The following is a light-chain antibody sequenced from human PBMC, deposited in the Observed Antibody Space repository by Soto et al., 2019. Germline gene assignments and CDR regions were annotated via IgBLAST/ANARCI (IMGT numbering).Light chain of an antibody. CDR2: DAS. Sequence: EIVLTQSPATLSLSPGERATLSCMASQSVSSYLAWYQQKPGQAPRLLIYDASNRATGIPARFSGSGSGTDFTLTISSLEPEDFATYYCQQSYSTPYTFGQGTRLEIK. CDR1: QSVSSY. CDR3: QQSYSTPYT. V-gene: IGKV3-11*01. J-gene: IGKJ5*01.